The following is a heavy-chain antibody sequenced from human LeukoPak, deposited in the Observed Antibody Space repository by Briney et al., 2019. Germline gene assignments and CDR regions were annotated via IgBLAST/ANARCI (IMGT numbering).Heavy chain of an antibody. V-gene: IGHV3-74*01. CDR1: GFTFSSYW. CDR2: INSDGSST. Sequence: SGGSLRLSCAASGFTFSSYWMHWVRQAPGKGLVWVSRINSDGSSTGYADSVKGRFTISRDNAKNTLYLQMNSLRAEDTAVYYCARDPRYCSSTSCYTIFDYWGQGTLVTVST. D-gene: IGHD2-2*02. CDR3: ARDPRYCSSTSCYTIFDY. J-gene: IGHJ4*02.